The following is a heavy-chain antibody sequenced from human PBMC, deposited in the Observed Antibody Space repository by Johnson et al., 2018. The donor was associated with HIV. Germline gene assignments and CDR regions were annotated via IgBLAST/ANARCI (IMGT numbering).Heavy chain of an antibody. CDR1: GFTFSNAW. Sequence: VQLVESGGGVVQPGGSLRLSCAASGFTFSNAWMSWVRQAPGKGLEWVGRIKRKTDGGTTDYAAPVKGRFTISRDDSKNTLFLQMNSLKTEDTAVYYCTTDLAAVGSGAFDIWGQGTMVTVSS. V-gene: IGHV3-15*01. CDR3: TTDLAAVGSGAFDI. J-gene: IGHJ3*02. D-gene: IGHD6-13*01. CDR2: IKRKTDGGTT.